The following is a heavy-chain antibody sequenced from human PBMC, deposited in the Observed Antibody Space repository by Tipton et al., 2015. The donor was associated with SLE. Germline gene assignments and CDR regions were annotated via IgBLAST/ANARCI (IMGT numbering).Heavy chain of an antibody. CDR1: GSTFAIYA. Sequence: GSLRLSCTASGSTFAIYAMTWVRQAPGKGLEWVSIISGSGDRTFYADSVKGRFTISRDNSKNTLYLQLNSLRAEDTAIYYCARDPKLRSLESVGGYFDYWGQGTLVTVSS. V-gene: IGHV3-23*01. CDR2: ISGSGDRT. J-gene: IGHJ4*02. D-gene: IGHD3-3*01. CDR3: ARDPKLRSLESVGGYFDY.